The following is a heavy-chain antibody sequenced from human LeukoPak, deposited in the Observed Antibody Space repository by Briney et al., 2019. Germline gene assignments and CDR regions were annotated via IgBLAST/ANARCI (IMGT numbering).Heavy chain of an antibody. J-gene: IGHJ3*02. D-gene: IGHD2-15*01. CDR1: GFIFEDYA. CDR3: AKVSYHCSGGSCYLPYDAFDI. CDR2: ISWNSGSI. V-gene: IGHV3-9*01. Sequence: GGSLRLSCTVSGFIFEDYAMHWVRHAPGKGLEWVSGISWNSGSIGYADSVKGRFTISRDNAKNSLYLQMNSLRAEDTALYYCAKVSYHCSGGSCYLPYDAFDIWGQGTMVTVSS.